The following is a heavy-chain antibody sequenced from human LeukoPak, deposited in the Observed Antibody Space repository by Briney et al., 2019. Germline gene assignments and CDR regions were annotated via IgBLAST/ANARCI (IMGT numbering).Heavy chain of an antibody. V-gene: IGHV3-30*02. CDR2: IRHDGSNK. D-gene: IGHD7-27*01. CDR3: AKDLGGDTGDNSLFDY. CDR1: GFTFSNYG. Sequence: GGSLRLSCVASGFTFSNYGMHWVRQAPGKGLEWVALIRHDGSNKYYRNSVKGRFTISRDDSKHTLFLEMNSLRGDDAAVYHCAKDLGGDTGDNSLFDYWGQGTLVTVSS. J-gene: IGHJ4*02.